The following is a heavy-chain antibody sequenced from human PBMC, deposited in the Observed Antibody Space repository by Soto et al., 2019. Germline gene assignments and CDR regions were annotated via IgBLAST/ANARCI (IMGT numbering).Heavy chain of an antibody. D-gene: IGHD6-19*01. CDR3: AKDFIAVAGTGGGYYFDY. CDR2: ISYDGSNK. V-gene: IGHV3-30*18. J-gene: IGHJ4*02. CDR1: GFTFSSYG. Sequence: GGSLRLSCAASGFTFSSYGMHWVRQAPGKGLEWVAVISYDGSNKYYADSVKGRFTISRDNSKNTLYLQMNSLRAEDTAVYYCAKDFIAVAGTGGGYYFDYWGQGTLVTVSS.